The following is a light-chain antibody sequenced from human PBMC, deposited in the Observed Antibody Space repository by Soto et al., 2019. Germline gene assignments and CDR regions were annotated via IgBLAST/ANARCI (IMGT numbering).Light chain of an antibody. CDR3: QQYNNWPWT. CDR1: QSISDT. Sequence: EIVMTQSPSTLSVSPGGRATLSWRASQSISDTLAWYQQKPGQAPRLLIYSASRGATGFPARFSGSASGTDFNLTISSLQSEDFAVYYCQQYNNWPWTFGQGTKVDIK. CDR2: SAS. J-gene: IGKJ1*01. V-gene: IGKV3-15*01.